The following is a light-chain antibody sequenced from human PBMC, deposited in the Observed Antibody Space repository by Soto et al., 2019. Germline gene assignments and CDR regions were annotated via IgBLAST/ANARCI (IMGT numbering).Light chain of an antibody. CDR2: SNN. J-gene: IGLJ1*01. CDR3: QSYDTSLRKV. Sequence: QSVLTQPPSASGTPGQRVSISCSGSGSSIGRNAVNWYQKVPGTAPKLLIYSNNERPSGIPDRFSGSKSGTSASLAITGLQAEDEADYYCQSYDTSLRKVFGTGTKVTVL. V-gene: IGLV1-44*01. CDR1: GSSIGRNA.